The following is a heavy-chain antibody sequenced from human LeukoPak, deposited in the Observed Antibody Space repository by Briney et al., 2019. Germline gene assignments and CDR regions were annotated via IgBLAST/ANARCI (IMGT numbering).Heavy chain of an antibody. Sequence: ASVEVSCKASGYTFTSYAMNWVRQAPGQGLEWMGWINTNTGNPTYVQGFTGRFVFSLDTSVSTAYLQISSLKAEDTAVYYCARDGFRHCSSTSCFDYWGQGTLVTVSS. V-gene: IGHV7-4-1*02. D-gene: IGHD2-2*01. J-gene: IGHJ4*02. CDR2: INTNTGNP. CDR3: ARDGFRHCSSTSCFDY. CDR1: GYTFTSYA.